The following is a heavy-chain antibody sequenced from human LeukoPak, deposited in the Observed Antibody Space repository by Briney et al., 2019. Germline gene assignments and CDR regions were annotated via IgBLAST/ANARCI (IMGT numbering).Heavy chain of an antibody. CDR2: IYSSGST. D-gene: IGHD3-22*01. Sequence: GGSLRLSCAASGFTVSSNYMSWVRQAPGKGLEWVSVIYSSGSTYYADSVKGRFTISRDNSKNTLYLQMNSLRAEDTAVYYCAKDYYRDYYDSSGYRYWGQGTLVTVSS. J-gene: IGHJ4*02. CDR3: AKDYYRDYYDSSGYRY. V-gene: IGHV3-53*01. CDR1: GFTVSSNY.